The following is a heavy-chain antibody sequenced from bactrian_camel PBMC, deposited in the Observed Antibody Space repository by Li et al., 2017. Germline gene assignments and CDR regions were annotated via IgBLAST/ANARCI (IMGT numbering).Heavy chain of an antibody. V-gene: IGHV3-2*01. CDR3: TLDTPPCVLETLGRFEYAH. CDR1: EDAYSSYSTNC. D-gene: IGHD3*01. J-gene: IGHJ4*01. Sequence: HVQLVESGGGSVQAGSSLKLACAASEDAYSSYSTNCVGWFRQAPGKEREAVARIYPLGSTAYYADSVKGRFTISQDNAKNTIFLQMNNMTLEDTAMYYCTLDTPPCVLETLGRFEYAHRGQGTQVTVS. CDR2: IYPLGSTA.